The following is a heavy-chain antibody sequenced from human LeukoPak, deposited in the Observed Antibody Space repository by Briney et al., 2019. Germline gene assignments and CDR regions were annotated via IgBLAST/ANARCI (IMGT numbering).Heavy chain of an antibody. V-gene: IGHV1-69*13. D-gene: IGHD4-11*01. CDR2: IIPIFGTA. CDR1: GYTFTSYG. J-gene: IGHJ6*02. CDR3: ARGGPSVTPLYYYGMDV. Sequence: VASVKVSCKASGYTFTSYGISWVRQAPGQGLEWLGGIIPIFGTANYAQKFQGRVTITADESTSTAYMELSSLRSEDTAVYYCARGGPSVTPLYYYGMDVWGQGATVTVSS.